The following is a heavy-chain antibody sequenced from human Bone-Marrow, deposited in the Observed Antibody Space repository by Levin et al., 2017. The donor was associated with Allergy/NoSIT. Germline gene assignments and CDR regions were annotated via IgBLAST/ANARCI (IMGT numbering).Heavy chain of an antibody. CDR1: GFTFGSYP. CDR3: VRGIWGSLPLDY. V-gene: IGHV3-23*01. J-gene: IGHJ4*02. Sequence: PGGSLRLSCVASGFTFGSYPMTWIRQTPGKGLEWVSCLNGRGDNTFYADSVKGRFVISRDNSKNTLYLQMNSLRAEDMGVYYCVRGIWGSLPLDYWGQGTLVTVSS. CDR2: LNGRGDNT. D-gene: IGHD3-16*01.